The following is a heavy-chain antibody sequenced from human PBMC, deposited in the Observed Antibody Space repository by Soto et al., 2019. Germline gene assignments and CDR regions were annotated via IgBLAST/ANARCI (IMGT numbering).Heavy chain of an antibody. Sequence: SQTLSLTCPISGDTVSSNRAAWNWIRQSPSRGLEWLGRTYYRTRWYNDYAVSVKGRITINPDPSRNQFYLQVNSVTSEDTAVYYCAAATRGYLYYGLDVWGQGTTVTVSS. V-gene: IGHV6-1*01. CDR2: TYYRTRWYN. J-gene: IGHJ6*02. CDR1: GDTVSSNRAA. CDR3: AAATRGYLYYGLDV. D-gene: IGHD5-12*01.